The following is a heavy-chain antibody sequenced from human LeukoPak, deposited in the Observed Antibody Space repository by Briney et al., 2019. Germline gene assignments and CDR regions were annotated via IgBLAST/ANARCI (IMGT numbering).Heavy chain of an antibody. CDR1: GYTFTSYY. J-gene: IGHJ5*02. CDR2: INPSGGST. Sequence: ASVKVSCKASGYTFTSYYMHWVRQAPGQGLEWMGIINPSGGSTSYAQKFQGRVTMTRDTSISTAYMELSRLRSDDTAVYYCARDPRTAVGATVGFDPWGQGTLVTVSS. V-gene: IGHV1-46*01. CDR3: ARDPRTAVGATVGFDP. D-gene: IGHD1-26*01.